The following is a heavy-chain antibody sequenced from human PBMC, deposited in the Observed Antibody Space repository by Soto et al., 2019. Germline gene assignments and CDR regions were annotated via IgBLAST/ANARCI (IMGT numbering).Heavy chain of an antibody. V-gene: IGHV1-18*01. CDR3: ARVRSSDTMIVVVIYNGGMDV. CDR2: ISAYNGNT. J-gene: IGHJ6*02. Sequence: GASVKVSCKASGYTFTSYGISWVRQAPGQGLEWMGWISAYNGNTNYAQKLQGRVTMTTDTSTSTAYMELRSLRSDDTAVYYCARVRSSDTMIVVVIYNGGMDVWGQGTTVTVSS. D-gene: IGHD3-22*01. CDR1: GYTFTSYG.